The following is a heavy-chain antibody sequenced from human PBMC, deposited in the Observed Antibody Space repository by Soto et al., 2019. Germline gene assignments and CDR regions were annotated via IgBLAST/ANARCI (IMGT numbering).Heavy chain of an antibody. V-gene: IGHV3-7*01. D-gene: IGHD3-10*01. CDR3: ATETGGV. CDR1: GFTFSSDV. CDR2: IKQDGSEK. Sequence: GGSLRLSCAASGFTFSSDVMTWVRQAPGKGLEWVANIKQDGSEKYYVDSVKGRFTISRDNAKSSLYLQMNSLRAEDTAVYYCATETGGVWGKGTTVTVS. J-gene: IGHJ6*03.